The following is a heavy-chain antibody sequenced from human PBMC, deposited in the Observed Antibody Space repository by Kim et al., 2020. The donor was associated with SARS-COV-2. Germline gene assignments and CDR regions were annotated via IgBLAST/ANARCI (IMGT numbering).Heavy chain of an antibody. CDR1: GFTFTIYA. V-gene: IGHV3-23*01. CDR2: ISDSGLTT. Sequence: GGSLRLSCAASGFTFTIYAMSWVRQAPGKGLQWVSAISDSGLTTYYADSVKGRFTISRDNSKNTLDLQMSSLRAEDTAIYYCAKTSHDSSGYYPGYWGQGTLVTVSS. CDR3: AKTSHDSSGYYPGY. J-gene: IGHJ4*02. D-gene: IGHD3-22*01.